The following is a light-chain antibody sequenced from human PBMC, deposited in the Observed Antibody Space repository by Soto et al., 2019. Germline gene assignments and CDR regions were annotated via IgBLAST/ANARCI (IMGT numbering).Light chain of an antibody. V-gene: IGKV3-15*01. J-gene: IGKJ4*01. CDR1: QSFSSS. CDR3: QQYNNWPFT. Sequence: EIVMTQSPATLSVSPGERATLSCRASQSFSSSLAWYQQKPGQAPRLLIYDASARATSIPARFSGSGSGTEFPLTISSLQSEDFAVYYCQQYNNWPFTFGGGTKVEI. CDR2: DAS.